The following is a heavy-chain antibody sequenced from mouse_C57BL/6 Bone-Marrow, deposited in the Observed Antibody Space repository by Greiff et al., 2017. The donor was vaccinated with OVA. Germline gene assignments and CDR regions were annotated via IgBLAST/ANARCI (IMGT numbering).Heavy chain of an antibody. Sequence: EVKLQESGGGLVKPGGSLKLSCAASGFTFSSYAMSWVRQTPEKRLEWVATISDGGSYTYYPDNVKGRFTISRDNAKNNLYLQMSHLKSEDTAMYYCARDLPDGDYWGQGTSVTVSS. D-gene: IGHD2-1*01. CDR3: ARDLPDGDY. CDR1: GFTFSSYA. CDR2: ISDGGSYT. V-gene: IGHV5-4*01. J-gene: IGHJ4*01.